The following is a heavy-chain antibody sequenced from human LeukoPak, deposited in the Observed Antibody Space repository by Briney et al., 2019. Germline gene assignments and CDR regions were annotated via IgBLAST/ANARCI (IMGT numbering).Heavy chain of an antibody. CDR3: AREESSLAPDY. J-gene: IGHJ4*02. CDR2: ISSSSSYI. V-gene: IGHV3-21*01. CDR1: GFTFSTYS. Sequence: PGGSLRLSCAASGFTFSTYSMSWVRQAPGKGLEWVSSISSSSSYIYYADSVKGRFTISRDNAKNSLYLQMNSLRAEDTAVYYCAREESSLAPDYWGQGTLVTVSS. D-gene: IGHD2-15*01.